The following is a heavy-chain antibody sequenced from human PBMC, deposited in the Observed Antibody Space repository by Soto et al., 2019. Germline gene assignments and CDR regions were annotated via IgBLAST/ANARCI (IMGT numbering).Heavy chain of an antibody. CDR3: ARSYYYDSSGYQPFEY. CDR1: GGSISSYY. J-gene: IGHJ4*02. Sequence: SETLSLTCTVSGGSISSYYWCWIRQPPGKGLEWIGYIYYSGSTNYNPSLKSRVTISVDTSKDQFSLKLSSVTAADTAVYYCARSYYYDSSGYQPFEYWGQGTLVTVS. CDR2: IYYSGST. D-gene: IGHD3-22*01. V-gene: IGHV4-59*01.